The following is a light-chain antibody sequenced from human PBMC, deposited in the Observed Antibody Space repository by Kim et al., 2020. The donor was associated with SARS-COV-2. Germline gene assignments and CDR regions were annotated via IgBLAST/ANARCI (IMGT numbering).Light chain of an antibody. V-gene: IGKV3D-7*01. Sequence: PGERVTPSCRASQSVSSSYLTWYQQKPGQAPRLLIYGASTRATSIPARFSGSGSGTDFTLTISSLQPEDFAVYYCQQDYNLPSLTFGGGTKVDIK. CDR1: QSVSSSY. CDR2: GAS. CDR3: QQDYNLPSLT. J-gene: IGKJ4*01.